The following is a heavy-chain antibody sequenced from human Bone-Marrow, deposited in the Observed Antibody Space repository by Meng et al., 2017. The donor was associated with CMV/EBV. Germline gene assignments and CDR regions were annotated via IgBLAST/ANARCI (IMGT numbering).Heavy chain of an antibody. D-gene: IGHD2-2*01. V-gene: IGHV3-23*03. CDR3: ARSDQ. CDR2: MYGGGSRT. Sequence: GESLKISCAGSGFTFSSYAMSWVRQAPGKGLEWVSIMYGGGSRTYFADSVKGRFTVSRDNSKNTLYLQMNSLGVEDTAVYYCARSDQWGQGTLVTVSS. CDR1: GFTFSSYA. J-gene: IGHJ4*02.